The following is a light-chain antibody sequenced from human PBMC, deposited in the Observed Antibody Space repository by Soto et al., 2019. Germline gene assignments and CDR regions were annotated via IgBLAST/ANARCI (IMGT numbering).Light chain of an antibody. V-gene: IGLV1-44*01. Sequence: QSVLTQPSSASGTPGQKVTISCSGSSSNIGSNSVSWFQQLPGTAPKLLISNNDQRPSGVPDRFSGSKSVTSASLAISGLQSEDEADYYCAVWDDSLDGRLFGGGTKLTVL. CDR1: SSNIGSNS. CDR3: AVWDDSLDGRL. J-gene: IGLJ3*02. CDR2: NND.